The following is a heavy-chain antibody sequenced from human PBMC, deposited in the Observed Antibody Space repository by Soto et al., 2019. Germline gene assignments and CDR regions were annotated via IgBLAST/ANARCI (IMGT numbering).Heavy chain of an antibody. J-gene: IGHJ4*02. CDR2: VYHSGST. V-gene: IGHV4-38-2*01. Sequence: SDTLSLTCVVSGYSISSAYYWGWIRQPPGKGLEWIGSVYHSGSTYYNPSLKSRVTISVDTSKNHFSLKLRSVTAADSAVYYCARSGTTTPPFHKQRGQGTLFTVSS. D-gene: IGHD1-1*01. CDR1: GYSISSAYY. CDR3: ARSGTTTPPFHKQ.